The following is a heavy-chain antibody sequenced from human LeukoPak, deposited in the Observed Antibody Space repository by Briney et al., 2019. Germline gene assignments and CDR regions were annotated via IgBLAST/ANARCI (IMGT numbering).Heavy chain of an antibody. CDR3: ARRDHYDSSGYPFDY. Sequence: GGSLRLSCAASGFTFSSSGMHWVRQAPGKGLEWVTFIRRDGSNKYYADSVKGRFTISRDNAKNSLYLQMNSLRAEDTAVYYCARRDHYDSSGYPFDYWGQGTLVTVSS. CDR2: IRRDGSNK. J-gene: IGHJ4*02. CDR1: GFTFSSSG. V-gene: IGHV3-30*02. D-gene: IGHD3-22*01.